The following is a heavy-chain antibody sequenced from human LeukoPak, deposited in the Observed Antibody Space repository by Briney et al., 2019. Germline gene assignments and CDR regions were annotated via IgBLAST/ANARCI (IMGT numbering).Heavy chain of an antibody. V-gene: IGHV1-18*01. D-gene: IGHD6-19*01. CDR1: GYTFTSYR. CDR3: AASGWSKPYYFDY. J-gene: IGHJ4*02. Sequence: ASVKVSCKASGYTFTSYRISWVRQAPGQGLEWMGWIGAYNGNTNYAQKLQDRVTMTTDTSTNTAYMELRSLRSDDTAVYYCAASGWSKPYYFDYWGQGTLVTVSS. CDR2: IGAYNGNT.